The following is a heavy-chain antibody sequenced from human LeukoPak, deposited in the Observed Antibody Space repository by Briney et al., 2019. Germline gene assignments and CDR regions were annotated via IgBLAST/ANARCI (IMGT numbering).Heavy chain of an antibody. D-gene: IGHD4-23*01. V-gene: IGHV4-4*07. CDR2: IYTSGST. Sequence: SETLSLTCTVSGGSISSYYWSWIRQPAGKGLEWIGRIYTSGSTNYNPSLKSRVTMSVDTSKNQFSLKLSSVTAADTAVYYCARVGKTPPYYYYYYMDVWGKGTTVTVSS. CDR1: GGSISSYY. J-gene: IGHJ6*03. CDR3: ARVGKTPPYYYYYYMDV.